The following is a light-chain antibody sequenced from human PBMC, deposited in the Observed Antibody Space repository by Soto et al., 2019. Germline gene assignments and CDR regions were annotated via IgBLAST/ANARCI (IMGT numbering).Light chain of an antibody. J-gene: IGLJ1*01. CDR1: SSDVGGYNY. Sequence: QSALTQPRSVSGSPGQSVTISCTGTSSDVGGYNYVSWYQQHPGKAPKVMIYDVSERPSGVPDRFSGSKSGNTASLTISGLQAEDEADYYCWSYAGSPRYVLGTGTKLTVL. CDR2: DVS. V-gene: IGLV2-11*01. CDR3: WSYAGSPRYV.